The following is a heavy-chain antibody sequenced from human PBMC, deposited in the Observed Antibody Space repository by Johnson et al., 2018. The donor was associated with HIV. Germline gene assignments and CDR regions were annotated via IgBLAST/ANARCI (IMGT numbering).Heavy chain of an antibody. CDR1: GFTFSSYG. D-gene: IGHD1-1*01. J-gene: IGHJ3*02. CDR3: ASRYTVDAFDI. CDR2: ISYDGSNK. Sequence: QVQLVESGGGVVQPGRSLRLSCAASGFTFSSYGIHWVRQAPGKGLEWVAVISYDGSNKYYADSVKGRFTISRDNSKNTLYLQMNSLRAEDTAVYYCASRYTVDAFDIWGQGTMVTVSS. V-gene: IGHV3-30*03.